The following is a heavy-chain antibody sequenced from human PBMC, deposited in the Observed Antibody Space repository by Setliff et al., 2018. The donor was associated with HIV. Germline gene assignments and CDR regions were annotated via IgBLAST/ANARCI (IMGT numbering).Heavy chain of an antibody. J-gene: IGHJ6*03. CDR3: ATGGELVYYMDV. Sequence: GASVKVSCKASGYSFSNYAMNWVRQAPGQGLEWMGWININTGNPTYAQGFTGRFVFSLDTSVSTAYLQTSSLKAEDTAVYYCATGGELVYYMDVWGKGTTVTVSS. CDR1: GYSFSNYA. CDR2: ININTGNP. V-gene: IGHV7-4-1*02. D-gene: IGHD1-7*01.